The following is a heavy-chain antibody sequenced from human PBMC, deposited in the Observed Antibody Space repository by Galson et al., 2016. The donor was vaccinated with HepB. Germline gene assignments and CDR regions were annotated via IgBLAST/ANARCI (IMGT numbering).Heavy chain of an antibody. CDR1: GFSFSSYG. Sequence: SLRLSCATSGFSFSSYGMHWVRQAPGKGLEWVAVISYDGSNKYYADSVKGRFTISRDNSKNTLYLQINSLRAEDTAVYYCARAPLEMATIQRGYFDYWGQGTLVTVSS. D-gene: IGHD5-24*01. J-gene: IGHJ4*02. CDR2: ISYDGSNK. CDR3: ARAPLEMATIQRGYFDY. V-gene: IGHV3-30*03.